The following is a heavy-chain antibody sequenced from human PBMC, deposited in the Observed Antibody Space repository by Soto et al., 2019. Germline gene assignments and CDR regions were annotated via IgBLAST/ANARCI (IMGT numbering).Heavy chain of an antibody. J-gene: IGHJ4*02. Sequence: EVELVQSGAEVKKSGESLKISCKTSGYSFSHYWIGWVRQMPGKGLEWMGIIYPDDSDTRYSPSFQGQVTISADKSITTAYLQWNSLKASDTAMYYCARHPSLPYTVDLDNWGQGTLVTVSS. CDR2: IYPDDSDT. V-gene: IGHV5-51*01. D-gene: IGHD3-16*01. CDR3: ARHPSLPYTVDLDN. CDR1: GYSFSHYW.